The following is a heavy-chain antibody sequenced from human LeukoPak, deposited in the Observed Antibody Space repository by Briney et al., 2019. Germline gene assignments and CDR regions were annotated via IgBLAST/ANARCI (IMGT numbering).Heavy chain of an antibody. J-gene: IGHJ5*02. CDR3: ARGRFTAIRWFDP. CDR1: GGSISSYY. D-gene: IGHD2-2*02. Sequence: SETLSLTCTVSGGSISSYYWSWIRQPPGKGLEWIGYIYYSGSTNYNPSLKSRVTISVDTSKNQFSLKLSSVTAADTAVYYCARGRFTAIRWFDPWGQGTLVTVSP. V-gene: IGHV4-59*01. CDR2: IYYSGST.